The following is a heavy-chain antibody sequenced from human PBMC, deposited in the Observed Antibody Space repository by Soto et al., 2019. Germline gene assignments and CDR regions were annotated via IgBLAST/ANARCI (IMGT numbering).Heavy chain of an antibody. CDR1: GGSISSYY. CDR3: AREHSYYGTGV. J-gene: IGHJ6*02. V-gene: IGHV4-59*12. CDR2: IYYSGST. Sequence: QVQLQESGPGLVKPSETLSLTCTVSGGSISSYYWSWIRQPPGKGLEWIGYIYYSGSTNYNPSLNSLVTVSVDTSKNQFSHKLSSVTAADAAVYYCAREHSYYGTGVWGQGTTVTVSS.